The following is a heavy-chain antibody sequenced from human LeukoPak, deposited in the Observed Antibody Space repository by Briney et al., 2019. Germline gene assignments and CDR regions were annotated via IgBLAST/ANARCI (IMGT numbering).Heavy chain of an antibody. CDR2: VYYSGTT. Sequence: SETLSLTCSVSGGSIDYYFWDWIRQPPGKGLEWIGFVYYSGTTDYNPSLMSRVSISVDTSKNQFSLRLSSVTAADTAVYYCARRPTLAAGHYYYMDVWGKGTTVIVSS. V-gene: IGHV4-59*08. CDR3: ARRPTLAAGHYYYMDV. CDR1: GGSIDYYF. J-gene: IGHJ6*03.